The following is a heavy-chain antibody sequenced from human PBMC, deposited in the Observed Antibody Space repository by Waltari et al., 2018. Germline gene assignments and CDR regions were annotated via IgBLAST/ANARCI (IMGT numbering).Heavy chain of an antibody. D-gene: IGHD6-19*01. Sequence: QVQLQESGPGLVKPSQPLSLTCTVSGGSVSRGSDSWSWIRQPAGKGLEWVGHIYTSGSTTYNPSLKSRVTISRDTSKNQFYLELRSMTAADTAVYYCARSPTGWGYFDHWGQATLVTVSS. CDR1: GGSVSRGSDS. V-gene: IGHV4-61*09. CDR3: ARSPTGWGYFDH. J-gene: IGHJ4*02. CDR2: IYTSGST.